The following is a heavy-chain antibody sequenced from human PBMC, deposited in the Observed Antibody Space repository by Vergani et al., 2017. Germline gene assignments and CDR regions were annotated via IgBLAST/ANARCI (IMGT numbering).Heavy chain of an antibody. D-gene: IGHD3-16*02. CDR2: INPNSGGT. V-gene: IGHV1-2*02. Sequence: QVQLVQSGAEVKKPGASVKVSCKASGYTFTGYYMNRVRQAPEQGLEWMGWINPNSGGTNYAQKLQGRVTMTRDTSLSPAYMELSRLRSDDTAVYYWAGDYDYVGGSYRKNDYGMDVWGQGTTVTVSS. J-gene: IGHJ6*02. CDR3: AGDYDYVGGSYRKNDYGMDV. CDR1: GYTFTGYY.